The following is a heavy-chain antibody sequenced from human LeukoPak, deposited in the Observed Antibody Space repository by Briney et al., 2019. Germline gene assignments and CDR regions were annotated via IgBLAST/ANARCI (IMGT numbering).Heavy chain of an antibody. V-gene: IGHV4-39*01. Sequence: SETLSLTCTVSSGSISSSSSYWGWIRQPPGKGLEWIGSIFYRGSTYYNPSLKSRVTISIDTSKNQFSLKLSSVNAADTAVYYCARHKSWWELHAFDIWGQGTLVTVSS. D-gene: IGHD4-23*01. CDR1: SGSISSSSSY. CDR3: ARHKSWWELHAFDI. J-gene: IGHJ3*02. CDR2: IFYRGST.